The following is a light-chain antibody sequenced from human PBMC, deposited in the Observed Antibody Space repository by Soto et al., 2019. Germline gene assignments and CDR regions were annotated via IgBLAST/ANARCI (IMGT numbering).Light chain of an antibody. Sequence: QSALTQPASASGSPGQSVTISCSGTSNDVGANDYVFWYQQYPDKAPKLMIYEVSNRPSGVSHRFSGSKAGNTAYLTISGLQAEDAADYYCSSVTSDITRFGRGTKVTVL. V-gene: IGLV2-14*01. CDR2: EVS. J-gene: IGLJ2*01. CDR1: SNDVGANDY. CDR3: SSVTSDITR.